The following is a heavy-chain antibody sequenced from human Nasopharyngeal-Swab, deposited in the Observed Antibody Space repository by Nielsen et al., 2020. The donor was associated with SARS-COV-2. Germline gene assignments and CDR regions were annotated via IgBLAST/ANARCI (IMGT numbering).Heavy chain of an antibody. D-gene: IGHD2-15*01. CDR1: GFTFSSYS. Sequence: GESLKISCAASGFTFSSYSMNWVRQAPGKGLEWVANINGDGSARYYVDSVRGRFTISRDNAKNSLYLQMNSLRVEDTALYYCAGESGPNGFDIWGQGAMITVSS. CDR2: INGDGSAR. CDR3: AGESGPNGFDI. J-gene: IGHJ3*02. V-gene: IGHV3-7*01.